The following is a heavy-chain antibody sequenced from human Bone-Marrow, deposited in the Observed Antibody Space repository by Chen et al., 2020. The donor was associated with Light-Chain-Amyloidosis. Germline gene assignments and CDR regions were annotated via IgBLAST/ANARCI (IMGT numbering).Heavy chain of an antibody. CDR1: GGSISSSGYY. CDR2: IYYSGST. CDR3: ARWLRFDSRVYPFDY. Sequence: QLQLQESGPGLVKPSESLSLTCTVSGGSISSSGYYWAWIRQPPGNGLEWIGTIYYSGSTQYNPSLDSRVTMSVDPSKNQFSLKLSSVTAADTAIYYCARWLRFDSRVYPFDYWGQGTLVTVSS. J-gene: IGHJ4*02. D-gene: IGHD3-22*01. V-gene: IGHV4-39*01.